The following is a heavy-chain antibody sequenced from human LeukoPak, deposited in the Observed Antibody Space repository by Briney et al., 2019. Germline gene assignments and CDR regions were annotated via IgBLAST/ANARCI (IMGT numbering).Heavy chain of an antibody. CDR2: IYSGGST. D-gene: IGHD3-10*01. CDR3: ASSNYYGSGRLNFDY. Sequence: PGGSLRLSCAASGFTVSSNYMSWVRQAPGKGLEWVSVIYSGGSTYYADSVKGRFTISRDNSKNTLYLQMNSLRAEDTAVYYCASSNYYGSGRLNFDYWGQGTLVTVSS. J-gene: IGHJ4*02. CDR1: GFTVSSNY. V-gene: IGHV3-53*01.